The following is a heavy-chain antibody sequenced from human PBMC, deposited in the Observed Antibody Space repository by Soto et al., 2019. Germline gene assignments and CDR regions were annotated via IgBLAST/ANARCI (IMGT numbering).Heavy chain of an antibody. CDR1: GVSIRDYY. CDR2: MYVSGGI. J-gene: IGHJ6*02. CDR3: ARMYNSGFYRPEGDYYFYGMDV. V-gene: IGHV4-4*07. D-gene: IGHD6-19*01. Sequence: QVQLQESGPGLVKPSGTLSVTCSVSGVSIRDYYWSWIRQPAGKGLEWIGRMYVSGGIKYNPPLKSLVTMSADTSVNQFSLTLRSVTAADTAIYYCARMYNSGFYRPEGDYYFYGMDVWGQGTTVTVSS.